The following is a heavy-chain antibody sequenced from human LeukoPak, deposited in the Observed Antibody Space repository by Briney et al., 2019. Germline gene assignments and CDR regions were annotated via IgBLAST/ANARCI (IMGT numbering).Heavy chain of an antibody. Sequence: SETLSLTCAVYGGSFSGYYWSWIRQPPGKGLEWIGEINHSGSTNYNPSLKSRVTISLDTSKNQFSLRLSSVTAADTAVYYCARAEVPQDNWFDPWGQGTLVTVSS. CDR2: INHSGST. V-gene: IGHV4-34*01. CDR3: ARAEVPQDNWFDP. CDR1: GGSFSGYY. J-gene: IGHJ5*02.